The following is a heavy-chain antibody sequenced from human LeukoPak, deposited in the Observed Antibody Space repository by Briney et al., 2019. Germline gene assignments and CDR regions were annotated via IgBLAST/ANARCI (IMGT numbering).Heavy chain of an antibody. CDR3: ARAYFSYYGSGSYPDAFDI. CDR2: IYYSGST. V-gene: IGHV4-31*03. Sequence: SETLSLTCTVSGGSISSGGYYWSWIRQHPGKGLEWIGYIYYSGSTYCNPSLKSRVTISVDTSKNQFSLKLSSVTAADTAVYYCARAYFSYYGSGSYPDAFDIWGQGTMVTVSS. J-gene: IGHJ3*02. CDR1: GGSISSGGYY. D-gene: IGHD3-10*01.